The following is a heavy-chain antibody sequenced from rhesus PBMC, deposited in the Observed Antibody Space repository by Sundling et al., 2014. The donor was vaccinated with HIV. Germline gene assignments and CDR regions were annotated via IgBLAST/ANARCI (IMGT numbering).Heavy chain of an antibody. CDR3: TREQYLNPPGFDV. Sequence: EVQLVESGGGLVQPGGSLKLSCEGSRFTFSGYGMSWVRQAPGKGLEWVSSISSAGTYIYLADSVKGRFTVSRDNAKNSLSLQMNSLRAEDTAVYYCTREQYLNPPGFDVWGPGVLVTVSS. CDR1: RFTFSGYG. D-gene: IGHD3-3*01. V-gene: IGHV3-136*01. CDR2: ISSAGTYI. J-gene: IGHJ5-1*01.